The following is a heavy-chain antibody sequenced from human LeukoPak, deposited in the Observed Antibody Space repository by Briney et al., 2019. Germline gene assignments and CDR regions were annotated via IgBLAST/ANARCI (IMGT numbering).Heavy chain of an antibody. Sequence: GGSLRLSCAASGFTFSSYGMHWVRQAPGKGLEWVAVIWYDGSNKYYADSVKGRFTISRDNSKNTLYLQMNSLRAEDTAVYYCARDRGYYYDSSGSGYFDYWGRGTLVTVSS. CDR3: ARDRGYYYDSSGSGYFDY. CDR1: GFTFSSYG. J-gene: IGHJ4*02. V-gene: IGHV3-33*01. CDR2: IWYDGSNK. D-gene: IGHD3-22*01.